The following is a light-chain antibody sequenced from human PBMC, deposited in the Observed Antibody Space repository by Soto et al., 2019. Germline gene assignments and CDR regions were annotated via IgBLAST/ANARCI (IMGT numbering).Light chain of an antibody. J-gene: IGKJ4*01. CDR3: QQYNSYSPLT. Sequence: IQMTQSPSSLSASVGDRVTITSRASQSISSWLAWYQQKPGKAPKLLIYKASSLESGVPSRFSGSGSGTEFTLTISSLQPDDFATYYCQQYNSYSPLTFGGGTKVDIK. CDR2: KAS. V-gene: IGKV1-5*03. CDR1: QSISSW.